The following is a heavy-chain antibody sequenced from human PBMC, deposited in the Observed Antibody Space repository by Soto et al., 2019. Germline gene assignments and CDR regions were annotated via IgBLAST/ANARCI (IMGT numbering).Heavy chain of an antibody. CDR2: IYYSGST. J-gene: IGHJ4*02. D-gene: IGHD2-15*01. CDR1: GGSISSSSYY. Sequence: QLQLQESGPGLVKPSETLSLTCTVSGGSISSSSYYWGWIRQPPGKGLEWIGSIYYSGSTYYNPSLKSRVTISVDTSKNQFSLKLSSVTAADTAVYYCALYCSGGSCYSFNGYWGQATLVTVSS. V-gene: IGHV4-39*01. CDR3: ALYCSGGSCYSFNGY.